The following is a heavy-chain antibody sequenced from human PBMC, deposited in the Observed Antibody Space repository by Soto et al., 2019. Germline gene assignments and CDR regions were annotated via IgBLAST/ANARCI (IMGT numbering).Heavy chain of an antibody. CDR1: GFTFSDYY. CDR2: ISGSGSTI. D-gene: IGHD2-2*01. Sequence: QVQLVESGGGLVKPGGSLRVSCAASGFTFSDYYMSWIRQAPGKGLEWVSHISGSGSTIYFADSVKGRFTISRDNAKNSLYLQMNSLRAEDTAVYYCARDCSSSSCYGYFQHWGQGTRVTVSS. J-gene: IGHJ1*01. CDR3: ARDCSSSSCYGYFQH. V-gene: IGHV3-11*01.